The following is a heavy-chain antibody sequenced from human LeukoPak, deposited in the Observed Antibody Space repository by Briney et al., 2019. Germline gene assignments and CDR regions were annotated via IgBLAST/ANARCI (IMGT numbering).Heavy chain of an antibody. CDR2: ISSSGSTI. CDR1: GFTFSSYS. CDR3: ARDRNYGDYPDY. J-gene: IGHJ4*02. Sequence: PGGSLRLSCAASGFTFSSYSMNWVRQAPGKGLEWVSYISSSGSTIYYADSVKGRFTISRDNAKNSLYLQMNSLRAEDTAVYYCARDRNYGDYPDYWGQGTLVTVSS. V-gene: IGHV3-48*04. D-gene: IGHD4-17*01.